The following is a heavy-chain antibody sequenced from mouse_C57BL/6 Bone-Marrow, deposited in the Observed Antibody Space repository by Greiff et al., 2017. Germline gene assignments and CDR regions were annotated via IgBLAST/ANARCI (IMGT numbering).Heavy chain of an antibody. CDR2: IAPNSGGT. D-gene: IGHD2-5*01. J-gene: IGHJ4*01. V-gene: IGHV1-72*01. CDR1: GYTFTSYW. CDR3: ARGAYSNYVFYAMDY. Sequence: QVQLQQPGAELVKPGASVKLSCKASGYTFTSYWMHWVKQRPGRGLEWIGRIAPNSGGTKYNEKFKSKATLTVDKPSSTAYMQLSSLTSEDSAVYYCARGAYSNYVFYAMDYWGQGTSVTVSS.